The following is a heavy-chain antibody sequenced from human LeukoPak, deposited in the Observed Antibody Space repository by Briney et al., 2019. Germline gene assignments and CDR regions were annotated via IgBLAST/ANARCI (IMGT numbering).Heavy chain of an antibody. CDR3: ARDLGSYGSFDY. CDR1: GYTFASFG. J-gene: IGHJ4*02. Sequence: ASVKVSCKASGYTFASFGISWVRQAPGQGLEWMGWISVYNGNTNYAQKFQGRITMTTETSTSTAYMELRSLRSDDTAIYYCARDLGSYGSFDYWGQGTLVTVSS. V-gene: IGHV1-18*01. CDR2: ISVYNGNT. D-gene: IGHD5-18*01.